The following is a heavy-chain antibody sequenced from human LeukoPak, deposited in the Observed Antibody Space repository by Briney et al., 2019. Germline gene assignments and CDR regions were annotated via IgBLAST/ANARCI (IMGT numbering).Heavy chain of an antibody. CDR2: ISGSGGST. D-gene: IGHD5-24*01. Sequence: QPGGSLRLSCEASGFTFRSHWMSWVRQAPGKGLEWVSAISGSGGSTYYADSVKGRFTISRDNSKNTLYLQMNSLRAEDTAVYYCAKETWGWLQFSDLVADYWGQGTLVAVSS. CDR1: GFTFRSHW. J-gene: IGHJ4*02. CDR3: AKETWGWLQFSDLVADY. V-gene: IGHV3-23*01.